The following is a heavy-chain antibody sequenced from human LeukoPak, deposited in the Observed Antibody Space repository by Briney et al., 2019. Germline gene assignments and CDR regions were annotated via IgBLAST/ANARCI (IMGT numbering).Heavy chain of an antibody. V-gene: IGHV3-23*01. Sequence: GGSLRLSCAVSGFTFSSYGMRWVPHAPGEGREWVSAISGSGGSTYYTHSVKGRFTISRDNAKNSLYLQMNSLRAEDTAVYYCARDGRVRGSSQYYYYYYYMDVWGKGTTVTVSS. CDR2: ISGSGGST. D-gene: IGHD6-13*01. CDR1: GFTFSSYG. CDR3: ARDGRVRGSSQYYYYYYYMDV. J-gene: IGHJ6*03.